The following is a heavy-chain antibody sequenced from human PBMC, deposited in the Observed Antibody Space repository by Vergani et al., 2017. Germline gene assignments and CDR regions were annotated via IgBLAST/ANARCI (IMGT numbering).Heavy chain of an antibody. V-gene: IGHV3-74*01. CDR3: ARARKXRFGVVWENWFDP. CDR2: MNGDGDTI. Sequence: EVELVESGGGLVQPGGSLRLSCAASGFTFNEYWMHWARQVPGKGLVWVSGMNGDGDTISYADSVKGRFTISRDNAKNTLFLQMNSLRAEDTAVYYGARARKXRFGVVWENWFDPWGQGTLVTVSS. D-gene: IGHD3-3*01. J-gene: IGHJ5*02. CDR1: GFTFNEYW.